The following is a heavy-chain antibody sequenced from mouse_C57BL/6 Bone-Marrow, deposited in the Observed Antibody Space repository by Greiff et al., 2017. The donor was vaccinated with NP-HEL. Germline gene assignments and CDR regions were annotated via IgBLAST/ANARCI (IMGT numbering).Heavy chain of an antibody. V-gene: IGHV1-81*01. CDR2: IYPRSGNT. CDR1: GYTFTSYG. Sequence: VHRVESGAELARPGASVKLSCKASGYTFTSYGISWVKQRTGQGLEWIGEIYPRSGNTYYNEKFKGKATLTADKSSSTAYMELRSLTSEDSAVYFCARGSLGYYFDYWGQGTTLTVSS. D-gene: IGHD6-2*01. CDR3: ARGSLGYYFDY. J-gene: IGHJ2*01.